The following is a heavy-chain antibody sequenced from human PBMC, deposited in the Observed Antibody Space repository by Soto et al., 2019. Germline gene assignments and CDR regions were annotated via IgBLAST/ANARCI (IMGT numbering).Heavy chain of an antibody. CDR3: AKGSEYQLLSAIDYFDY. J-gene: IGHJ4*02. Sequence: GGSLRLSCAASGFTFRSYAMSWVRQAPGKGLEWVSAIIGSGGNTYYADSVKGRFAISRDNSKNTVYLQMNSLRAEDTAVYYCAKGSEYQLLSAIDYFDYWGQGTLVTVSS. V-gene: IGHV3-23*01. CDR1: GFTFRSYA. D-gene: IGHD2-2*01. CDR2: IIGSGGNT.